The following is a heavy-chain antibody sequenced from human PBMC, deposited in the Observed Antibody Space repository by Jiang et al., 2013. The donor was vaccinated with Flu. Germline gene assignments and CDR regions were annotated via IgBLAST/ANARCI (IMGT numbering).Heavy chain of an antibody. D-gene: IGHD2-2*01. V-gene: IGHV3-49*03. J-gene: IGHJ4*02. Sequence: VQLLESGGALVQPGRSLRLSCTASGFRFGDYAVSWLRQAPGKGLEWVGFIRNKLYRGTTDYAASVKGRFTISRDDSKSIAYLQMSSLKTEDTAVYYCTRDLVRDIILIPATYFDYWGQGALVTVSS. CDR2: IRNKLYRGTT. CDR3: TRDLVRDIILIPATYFDY. CDR1: GFRFGDYA.